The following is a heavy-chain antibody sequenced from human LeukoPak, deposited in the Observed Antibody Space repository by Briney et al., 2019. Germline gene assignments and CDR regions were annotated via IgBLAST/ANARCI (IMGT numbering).Heavy chain of an antibody. V-gene: IGHV3-30*04. CDR3: AREYYYGSGNYYGSHYYYGMDV. Sequence: GRSLRLSCAASGFTFSSYAMHWVRQAPGKGLEWVAVISYDGSNKYYADSVKGRFTISRDNSKNTLYLQMSSLRAEDTAVYYCAREYYYGSGNYYGSHYYYGMDVWGKGTTVTVSS. CDR2: ISYDGSNK. D-gene: IGHD3-10*01. CDR1: GFTFSSYA. J-gene: IGHJ6*04.